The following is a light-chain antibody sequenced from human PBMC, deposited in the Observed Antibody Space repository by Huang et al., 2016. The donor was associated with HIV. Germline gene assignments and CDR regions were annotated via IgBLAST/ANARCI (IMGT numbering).Light chain of an antibody. Sequence: DIQMTQSPPSLSASQGVRVTLTCRASQDIGNFLAWFQQKPGGAPKLLIFSASTLQLGVPARFTGRGSGTEFTLTITNLQPEDVATYYCQRYDTAPRAFGPGTKVDI. V-gene: IGKV1-27*01. CDR1: QDIGNF. CDR2: SAS. J-gene: IGKJ1*01. CDR3: QRYDTAPRA.